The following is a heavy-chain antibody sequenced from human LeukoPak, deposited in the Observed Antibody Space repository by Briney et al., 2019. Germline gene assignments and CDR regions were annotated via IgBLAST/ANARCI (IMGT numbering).Heavy chain of an antibody. CDR3: ARDSGYDIIDY. D-gene: IGHD5-12*01. CDR2: IYTSGST. J-gene: IGHJ4*02. Sequence: SETLSLTCAVSGGSISSGGYSWSWIRQPAGKGLEWIGHIYTSGSTNYNPSLKSRVTISVDTSKNQFSLKLSSVTAADTAVYYCARDSGYDIIDYWGQGTLVTVSS. CDR1: GGSISSGGYS. V-gene: IGHV4-61*09.